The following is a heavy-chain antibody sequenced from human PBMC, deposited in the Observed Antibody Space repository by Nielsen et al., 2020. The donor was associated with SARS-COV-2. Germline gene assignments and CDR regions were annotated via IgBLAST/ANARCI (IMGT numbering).Heavy chain of an antibody. Sequence: GESLKISCAASGFTFSSYWMSWVRQAPGKGLEWVANIKQDGSEKYYVDSVKGRFAISRDNAKNSLYLQMNSLRAEDTAVYYCAISGSWDYWGQGTLVTVSS. CDR1: GFTFSSYW. D-gene: IGHD6-13*01. J-gene: IGHJ4*02. V-gene: IGHV3-7*01. CDR2: IKQDGSEK. CDR3: AISGSWDY.